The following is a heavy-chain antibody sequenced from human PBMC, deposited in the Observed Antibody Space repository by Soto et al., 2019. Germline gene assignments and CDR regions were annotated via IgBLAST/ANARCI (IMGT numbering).Heavy chain of an antibody. Sequence: SSETLSLTCTVSGGSISSGGYYWSWIRQHPGKGLEWIGYIYYSGSTYYNPSLKSRVTISVDTSKNQFSLKLSSVTAADTAVYYCARAPVPAAIAFDYWGQGTLVTVSS. CDR2: IYYSGST. CDR1: GGSISSGGYY. J-gene: IGHJ4*02. D-gene: IGHD2-2*02. V-gene: IGHV4-31*03. CDR3: ARAPVPAAIAFDY.